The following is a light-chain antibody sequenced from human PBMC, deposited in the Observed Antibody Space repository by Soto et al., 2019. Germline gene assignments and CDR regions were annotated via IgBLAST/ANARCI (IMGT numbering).Light chain of an antibody. J-gene: IGKJ1*01. CDR1: QSVPSNF. CDR3: QQYDSSWT. V-gene: IGKV3-20*01. Sequence: EIVLTQSPGTLSLSPGERATLSCRASQSVPSNFLSWYQQKPGHAPILVIYGVSRRATGIPVRFSCSGSGTDFTLTSSRLEHEDFAVYYCQQYDSSWTFGQGTKVEIK. CDR2: GVS.